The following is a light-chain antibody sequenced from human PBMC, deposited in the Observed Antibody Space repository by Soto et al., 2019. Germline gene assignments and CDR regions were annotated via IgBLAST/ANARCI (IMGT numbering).Light chain of an antibody. V-gene: IGKV1-5*01. J-gene: IGKJ1*01. CDR3: QQYNSYRWT. CDR1: QSISSW. Sequence: DLQMPQSPSTLSASVGARVTITCRASQSISSWLAWYQQKPGKAPKLLIYDASSLESGVPSRFSGSGSGTEFTLTISSLQPDDFATYYCQQYNSYRWTFGQGTKVEIK. CDR2: DAS.